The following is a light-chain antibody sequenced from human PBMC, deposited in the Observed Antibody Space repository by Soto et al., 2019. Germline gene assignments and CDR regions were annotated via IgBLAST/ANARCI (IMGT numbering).Light chain of an antibody. Sequence: EIVLTQSPATLSLSPGERVTLSCRASQSVDTYLAWYQQKPGQAPSLLIFDASNRATGIPARFSGSGSGTDFTLSISSLEPEDFAVYSCQQRSSWPPITFGQGTRLEIK. CDR3: QQRSSWPPIT. CDR1: QSVDTY. CDR2: DAS. V-gene: IGKV3-11*01. J-gene: IGKJ5*01.